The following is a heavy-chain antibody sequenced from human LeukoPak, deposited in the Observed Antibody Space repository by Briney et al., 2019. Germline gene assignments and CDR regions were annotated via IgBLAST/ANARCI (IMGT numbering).Heavy chain of an antibody. V-gene: IGHV3-30*02. Sequence: GGSLRLSCAASGFTFSSYGMHWVRQAPGKGLEWVAFIRYDGSNKYYADSVKGRFTTSRDNSKNTLYLQMNSLRAEDTAVYYCAKAGLLWFGEPYYYYYMDVWGKGTTVTVSS. D-gene: IGHD3-10*01. CDR3: AKAGLLWFGEPYYYYYMDV. CDR2: IRYDGSNK. J-gene: IGHJ6*03. CDR1: GFTFSSYG.